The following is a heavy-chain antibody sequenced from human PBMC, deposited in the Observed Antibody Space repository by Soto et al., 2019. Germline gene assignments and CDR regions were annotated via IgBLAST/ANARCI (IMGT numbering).Heavy chain of an antibody. CDR1: GGTFSSYT. D-gene: IGHD6-19*01. CDR3: ARDPMDSSGSDV. CDR2: IIPILGIA. Sequence: EASVKVSCKASGGTFSSYTISWVRQAPGQGLEWMGRIIPILGIANYAQKFQGRVTITADKSTSTAYMELSSLRSEDTAVYYCARDPMDSSGSDVWGKGTTVTVSS. V-gene: IGHV1-69*04. J-gene: IGHJ6*04.